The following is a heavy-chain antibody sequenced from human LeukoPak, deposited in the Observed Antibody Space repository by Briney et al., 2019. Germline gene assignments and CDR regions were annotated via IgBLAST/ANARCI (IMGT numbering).Heavy chain of an antibody. V-gene: IGHV3-33*01. CDR3: ARVHWGNYYLNAFDI. CDR1: GFTFSSYG. Sequence: GGSLRLSCAASGFTFSSYGMHWVRQAPGKGMEWVAVTWYDGSNKYYADSVKGRFTISRDNPKNTLYLQMNSLRVEDTAVYYCARVHWGNYYLNAFDIWGQGTMVTVSS. CDR2: TWYDGSNK. D-gene: IGHD3-10*01. J-gene: IGHJ3*02.